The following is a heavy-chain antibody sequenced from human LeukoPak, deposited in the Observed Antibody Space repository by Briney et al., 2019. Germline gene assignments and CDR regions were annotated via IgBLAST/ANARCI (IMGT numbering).Heavy chain of an antibody. CDR1: GGTFSSYA. V-gene: IGHV1-69*05. Sequence: ASANLSRKASGGTFSSYAISWVPQAPGQGLEWMGRIIPIFSTAHYTQKFQGRVTITTDESPSTAHMELSSIISEDTAVYYCGRDPHRYMVVTKSDYFYIHVWGKGTTVTVPS. CDR3: GRDPHRYMVVTKSDYFYIHV. J-gene: IGHJ6*03. D-gene: IGHD4/OR15-4a*01. CDR2: IIPIFSTA.